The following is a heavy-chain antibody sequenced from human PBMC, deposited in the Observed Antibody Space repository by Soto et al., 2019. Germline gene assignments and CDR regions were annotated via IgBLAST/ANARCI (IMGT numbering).Heavy chain of an antibody. J-gene: IGHJ4*02. CDR2: VRSETYGGST. CDR3: TRGRGTSGWYADY. CDR1: GFVFGDYA. V-gene: IGHV3-49*04. D-gene: IGHD6-13*01. Sequence: PGGSLRLSCSASGFVFGDYAVTWVRQAPGKGLEWVGVVRSETYGGSTKYAASVKGRFRISRDDSQSIAYLQMTSLKTEDTAVYYCTRGRGTSGWYADYWGKGILVTVSS.